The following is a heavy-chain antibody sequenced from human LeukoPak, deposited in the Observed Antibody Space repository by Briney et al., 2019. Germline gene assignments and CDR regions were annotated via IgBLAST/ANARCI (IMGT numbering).Heavy chain of an antibody. J-gene: IGHJ4*02. V-gene: IGHV3-30-3*01. Sequence: GGSLRLSCAASGFTFSSYAMHWVRQAPGKGLEWVAVISYDGSNKYYADSVKGRFTISRDNSKYTLYLQMNSLRAEDTAVYYCARARSGWSPFGDYWGQGTLVTVSS. D-gene: IGHD6-19*01. CDR2: ISYDGSNK. CDR3: ARARSGWSPFGDY. CDR1: GFTFSSYA.